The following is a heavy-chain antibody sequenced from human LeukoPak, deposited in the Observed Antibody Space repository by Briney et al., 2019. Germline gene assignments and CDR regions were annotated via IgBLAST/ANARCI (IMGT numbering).Heavy chain of an antibody. Sequence: SETLSLTCTVSGGSISSSSYYWGWIRPPPGKGLEWIGSIYYSGTTYYNPSLKSRVTISVDTSKNQFSLNLSSVTAADTAVYYCARAGELLYYFDYWGQGTLVTVSS. CDR3: ARAGELLYYFDY. V-gene: IGHV4-39*01. CDR1: GGSISSSSYY. CDR2: IYYSGTT. J-gene: IGHJ4*02. D-gene: IGHD3-10*01.